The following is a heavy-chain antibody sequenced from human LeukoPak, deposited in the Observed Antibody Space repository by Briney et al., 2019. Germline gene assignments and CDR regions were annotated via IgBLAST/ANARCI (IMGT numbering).Heavy chain of an antibody. Sequence: GGSLRLSCAASGFSIDDYGMNWVRQAPGKGLEWVSGINWKGGSTIYADSVKGRSTISRDNAKISLYLHMNSLRAEDTALYYCARGGYSSSWYHDSWGQGTLVTVSS. CDR3: ARGGYSSSWYHDS. V-gene: IGHV3-20*04. CDR2: INWKGGST. CDR1: GFSIDDYG. D-gene: IGHD6-13*01. J-gene: IGHJ4*02.